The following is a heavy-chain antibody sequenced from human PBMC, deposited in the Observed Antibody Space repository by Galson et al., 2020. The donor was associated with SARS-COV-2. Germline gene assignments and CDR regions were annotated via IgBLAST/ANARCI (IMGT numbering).Heavy chain of an antibody. Sequence: ETSETLSLTCIVSADSIDRYYWTWIRQSPGKGLEWIGNIYYSGTTNYNPSLKSRVTMSIDTSKNQFSLRVSSVTTADTAVYYCSGGVYGFAPAGKDLGWFGHYYYAMDVWGQGTTVTVSS. J-gene: IGHJ6*02. V-gene: IGHV4-59*01. CDR3: SGGVYGFAPAGKDLGWFGHYYYAMDV. D-gene: IGHD3-3*01. CDR2: IYYSGTT. CDR1: ADSIDRYY.